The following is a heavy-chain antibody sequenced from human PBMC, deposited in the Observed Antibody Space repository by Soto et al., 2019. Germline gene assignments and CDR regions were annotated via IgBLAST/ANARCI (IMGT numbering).Heavy chain of an antibody. V-gene: IGHV4-4*07. Sequence: QVQLQESGPGLVKPSETLSLTCTVSGGSISSYYWSWIRQPAGKGLEWIGRIYTSGSTNYNPSLKSRVTMSVDTSKNQFSLKLSSVTAADTAVYYCAREIIVVVPAAWVVQADYGMDVWGQGTTVTVSS. J-gene: IGHJ6*02. CDR2: IYTSGST. D-gene: IGHD2-2*01. CDR1: GGSISSYY. CDR3: AREIIVVVPAAWVVQADYGMDV.